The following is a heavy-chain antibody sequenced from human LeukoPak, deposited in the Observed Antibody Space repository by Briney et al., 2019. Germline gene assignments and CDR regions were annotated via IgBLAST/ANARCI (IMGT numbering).Heavy chain of an antibody. CDR3: ARARRRGTMIAVVRLDY. CDR2: MNPNRGNT. D-gene: IGHD3-22*01. CDR1: GYTFTSYD. Sequence: ASLKVSCKASGYTFTSYDINWVRQATGQGLEWMGWMNPNRGNTGYAQNFQGRVTMTRNTSISTAYMELSSLRSEDTAVYYCARARRRGTMIAVVRLDYWGQGTLVTVSS. V-gene: IGHV1-8*01. J-gene: IGHJ4*02.